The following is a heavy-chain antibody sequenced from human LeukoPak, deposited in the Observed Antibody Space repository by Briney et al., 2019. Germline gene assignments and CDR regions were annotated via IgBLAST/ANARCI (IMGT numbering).Heavy chain of an antibody. CDR3: AKDSLNCGGDCVDAFDI. CDR1: GFTFSDYY. J-gene: IGHJ3*02. V-gene: IGHV3-53*01. CDR2: IYSGGST. D-gene: IGHD2-21*02. Sequence: GGSLRLSCAASGFTFSDYYMSWIRQAPGKGLEWVSVIYSGGSTYSADSVKGRFTISRDNSKNTLYLQMNSLRAEDTAVYYCAKDSLNCGGDCVDAFDIWGQGTMVTVSS.